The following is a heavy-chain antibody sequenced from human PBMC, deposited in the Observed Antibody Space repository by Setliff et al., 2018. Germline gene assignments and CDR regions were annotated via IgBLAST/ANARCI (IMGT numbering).Heavy chain of an antibody. CDR2: IYPGDSDT. CDR1: GYIFTNYW. J-gene: IGHJ3*01. CDR3: TRHEDRNKCTSSSCYRENDAFDV. D-gene: IGHD2-2*01. V-gene: IGHV5-51*01. Sequence: SGESLKISCKASGYIFTNYWIGWVRQMPGKGLEWMGVIYPGDSDTRYSPSFQGQVTISADKSINTAYLQWSSLKASDTAIYYCTRHEDRNKCTSSSCYRENDAFDVWGRGAMVTVSS.